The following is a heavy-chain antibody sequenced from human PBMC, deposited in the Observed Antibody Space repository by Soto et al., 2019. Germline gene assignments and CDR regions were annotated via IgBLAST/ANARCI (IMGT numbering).Heavy chain of an antibody. CDR2: MNPNSGNT. CDR1: GYTFTSYD. J-gene: IGHJ6*03. V-gene: IGHV1-8*01. Sequence: ASVKVSCKASGYTFTSYDINWVRQATGQGLEWMGWMNPNSGNTGYAQKFQGRVTMTRNTSISTAYMELSSLRSEYTAVYYCARGYTSFGVVIIRYMDVWGKGTTVTVSS. CDR3: ARGYTSFGVVIIRYMDV. D-gene: IGHD3-3*01.